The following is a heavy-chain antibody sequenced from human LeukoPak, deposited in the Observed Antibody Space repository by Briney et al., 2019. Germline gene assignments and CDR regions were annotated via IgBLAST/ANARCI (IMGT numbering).Heavy chain of an antibody. CDR3: ATDGAGFDT. V-gene: IGHV3-11*01. Sequence: GGSLRLSCAASGFTFNDYYMSWIRQAPGKGLEWLSYINIGGTNTHYADSVKGRFTISRDNAKKSLYLEMNNLRAEDTAVYYCATDGAGFDTWGQGVLVTLPS. CDR1: GFTFNDYY. CDR2: INIGGTNT. J-gene: IGHJ5*02.